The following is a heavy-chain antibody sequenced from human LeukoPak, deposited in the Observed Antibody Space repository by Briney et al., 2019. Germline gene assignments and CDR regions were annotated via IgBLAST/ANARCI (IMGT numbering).Heavy chain of an antibody. CDR2: ISGSGGST. D-gene: IGHD1-1*01. CDR3: ARVPSWKGYMDV. CDR1: GFTFSSYW. V-gene: IGHV3-23*01. J-gene: IGHJ6*03. Sequence: GGSLRLSCAASGFTFSSYWMHWVRQAPGKGLEWVSAISGSGGSTYYADSVKGRFTISRDNAKNSLYLQMSSLRAEDTAVYYCARVPSWKGYMDVWGKGTTVTVSS.